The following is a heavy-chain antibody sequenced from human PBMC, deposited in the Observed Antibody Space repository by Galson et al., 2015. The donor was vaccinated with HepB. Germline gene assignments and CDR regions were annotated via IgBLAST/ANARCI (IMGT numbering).Heavy chain of an antibody. D-gene: IGHD3-22*01. CDR2: ISAYNGNT. V-gene: IGHV1-18*04. J-gene: IGHJ6*02. Sequence: SVKVSCKASGYTFTSYGISWVRQAPGQGLEWMGWISAYNGNTNYAQKLQGRVTMTTDTSTSTAYMELRSLRSDDTAVYYCARDRRNEGIVVVITLYYYYGMDVWGQGTTVTVSS. CDR1: GYTFTSYG. CDR3: ARDRRNEGIVVVITLYYYYGMDV.